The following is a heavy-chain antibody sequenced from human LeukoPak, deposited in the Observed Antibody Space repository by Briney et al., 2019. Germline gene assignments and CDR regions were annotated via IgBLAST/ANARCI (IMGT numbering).Heavy chain of an antibody. Sequence: ASVKVSCKASGGTFSSYAISWVRQAPGQGLEWMGGIIPNSGGTNYAQKFQGRVTMTRDTSISTAYMELSRLRSDDTAVYYCAREWVTYSSSSSHFDYWGQGTLVTVSS. CDR2: IIPNSGGT. CDR3: AREWVTYSSSSSHFDY. D-gene: IGHD6-6*01. J-gene: IGHJ4*02. CDR1: GGTFSSYA. V-gene: IGHV1-2*02.